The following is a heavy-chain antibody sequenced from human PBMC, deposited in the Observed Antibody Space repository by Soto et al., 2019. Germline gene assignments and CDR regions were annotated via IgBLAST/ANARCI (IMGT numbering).Heavy chain of an antibody. J-gene: IGHJ6*02. V-gene: IGHV3-23*01. Sequence: GGSLRLSCAATGFTFSVYAMTWVRQAPGKGLEWVSAVTANGGSTYSADSVKGRFTISRDNSKNTLFLQMNSLRAEDTAVYYCASLGVGDWANYYYYYGMDVWGQGTTVTV. D-gene: IGHD2-21*02. CDR3: ASLGVGDWANYYYYYGMDV. CDR2: VTANGGST. CDR1: GFTFSVYA.